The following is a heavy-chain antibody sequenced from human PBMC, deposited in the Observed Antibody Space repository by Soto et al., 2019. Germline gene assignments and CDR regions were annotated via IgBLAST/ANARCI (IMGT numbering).Heavy chain of an antibody. CDR3: ARDLSPSGGYYAFAYYGMDV. D-gene: IGHD3-22*01. V-gene: IGHV3-48*02. CDR2: ISSSSSTI. CDR1: GFTFSSYS. J-gene: IGHJ6*02. Sequence: GGSLRLSCAASGFTFSSYSMNWVRQAPGKGLERVSYISSSSSTIYYADSVKGRFTISRDNAKNSLYLQMNSLRDEDTAVYYCARDLSPSGGYYAFAYYGMDVWGQGTTVTVSS.